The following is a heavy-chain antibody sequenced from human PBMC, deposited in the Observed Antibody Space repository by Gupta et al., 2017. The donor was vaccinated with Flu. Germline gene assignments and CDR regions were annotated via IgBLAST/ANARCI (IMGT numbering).Heavy chain of an antibody. V-gene: IGHV3-49*03. J-gene: IGHJ6*02. Sequence: EVQVVESGGGLVQPGRSLRLSCTASGFTFGDYAMSWFRQAPGKGRGWVGFIRSKAYGGTTEYAASVKGRFTISRDDSKSIAYLQMNSLKTEDTVVYYCTRGRDSSSPGLMDVWGQGTTVTVSS. CDR1: GFTFGDYA. CDR2: IRSKAYGGTT. D-gene: IGHD6-6*01. CDR3: TRGRDSSSPGLMDV.